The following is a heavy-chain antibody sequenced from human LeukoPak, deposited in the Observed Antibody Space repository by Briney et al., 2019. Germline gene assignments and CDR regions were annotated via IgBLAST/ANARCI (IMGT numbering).Heavy chain of an antibody. Sequence: GGSLGLSCAASGFTFSSYGMSWVRQAPGKGLEWVSVISGSDGSTYYADSVKGRFTISRDNSKNTLYLQMYSLRVEDTAVYYCAKDGGYYDFDSWGQGTLVTVSS. CDR2: ISGSDGST. V-gene: IGHV3-23*01. CDR3: AKDGGYYDFDS. CDR1: GFTFSSYG. D-gene: IGHD5-12*01. J-gene: IGHJ4*02.